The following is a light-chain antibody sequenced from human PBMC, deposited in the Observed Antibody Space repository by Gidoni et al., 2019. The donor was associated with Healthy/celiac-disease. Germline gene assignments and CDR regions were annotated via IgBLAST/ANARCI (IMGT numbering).Light chain of an antibody. CDR2: WAS. J-gene: IGKJ2*01. Sequence: DIVLTQSPYSLAVSLGERATINCKSSQSVLYSSNNKNYLAWYQQKPGQPPKLLIYWASTRESGVPDRFSGSGSGTDFTLTISSLQAEDVAVYYCQQYYSTSMYTFGQGTKLEIK. CDR1: QSVLYSSNNKNY. CDR3: QQYYSTSMYT. V-gene: IGKV4-1*01.